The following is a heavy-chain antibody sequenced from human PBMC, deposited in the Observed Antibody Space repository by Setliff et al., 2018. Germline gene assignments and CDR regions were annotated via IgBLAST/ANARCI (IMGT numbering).Heavy chain of an antibody. V-gene: IGHV3-21*06. CDR3: ARSPANGGHDAFDV. CDR1: TFTLGTYS. CDR2: ISPYSDYI. J-gene: IGHJ3*01. Sequence: GGSLRLPCAASTFTLGTYSMHWVRQAPGKGLAWVSSISPYSDYIYYADSVKGRFTISRDNAKNSLYLQMNSLGAEDTAVYFCARSPANGGHDAFDVWGQGTMVTVSS. D-gene: IGHD6-25*01.